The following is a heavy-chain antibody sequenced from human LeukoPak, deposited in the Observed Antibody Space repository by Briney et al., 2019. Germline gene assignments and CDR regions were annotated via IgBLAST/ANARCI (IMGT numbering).Heavy chain of an antibody. CDR3: AGVYCTNGVCFTYGMDV. J-gene: IGHJ6*02. CDR1: GYTFTSYY. Sequence: ASVTVSCKASGYTFTSYYMHWVRQAPGQGLEWMGIINPSGGSTSYAQKFQGRVTITADESTSTAYMELSSLRSEDTAVYYCAGVYCTNGVCFTYGMDVWGQGTMVTVSS. CDR2: INPSGGST. V-gene: IGHV1-46*01. D-gene: IGHD2-8*01.